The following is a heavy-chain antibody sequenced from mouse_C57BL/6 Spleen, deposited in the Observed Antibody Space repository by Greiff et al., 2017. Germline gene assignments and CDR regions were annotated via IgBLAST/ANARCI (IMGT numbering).Heavy chain of an antibody. Sequence: EVQLVESGPGLVKPSQSLSLTCSVTGYSITSGYYWNWIRQFPGNKLEWMGYISYDGSNNYNPSLKNRISITRDTSKNQFFLKLNSVTTEDTATYYCASMIYYGNYVSYYFDYWGQGTTLTVSS. CDR2: ISYDGSN. D-gene: IGHD2-1*01. V-gene: IGHV3-6*01. CDR1: GYSITSGYY. CDR3: ASMIYYGNYVSYYFDY. J-gene: IGHJ2*01.